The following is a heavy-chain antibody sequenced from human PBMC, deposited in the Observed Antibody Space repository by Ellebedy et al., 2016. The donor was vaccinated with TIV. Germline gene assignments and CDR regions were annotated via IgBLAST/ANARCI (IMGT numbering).Heavy chain of an antibody. D-gene: IGHD5-12*01. V-gene: IGHV3-11*01. CDR1: GFTFSDYY. CDR3: VREASEPGVVATPFDH. Sequence: PGGSLRLSCAASGFTFSDYYMSWLRQAPGTGLEWVSYISSSGSTIYYADSVKGRFPISRDNAKNSLSLQMNSLRAEDTAVYYCVREASEPGVVATPFDHWGQGTLVTVSS. J-gene: IGHJ4*02. CDR2: ISSSGSTI.